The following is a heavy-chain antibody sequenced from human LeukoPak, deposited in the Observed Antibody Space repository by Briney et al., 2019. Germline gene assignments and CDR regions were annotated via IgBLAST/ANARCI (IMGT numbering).Heavy chain of an antibody. D-gene: IGHD6-13*01. Sequence: ASVKVSCKASGYTFTSYGISWVRQAPGQGLEWMGWINPNSGGTNYAQKFQGRVTMTRDTSISTAYMELSSLRSEDTAVYYCATCSSSSCRAYDAFDIWGQGTMVTVSS. CDR2: INPNSGGT. CDR1: GYTFTSYG. J-gene: IGHJ3*02. V-gene: IGHV1-2*02. CDR3: ATCSSSSCRAYDAFDI.